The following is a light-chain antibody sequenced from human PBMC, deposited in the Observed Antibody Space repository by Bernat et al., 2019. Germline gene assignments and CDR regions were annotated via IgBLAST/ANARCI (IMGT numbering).Light chain of an antibody. CDR1: QRLINE. Sequence: DIQMTQSPSSLSASVGDRVTVTCRASQRLINELNWYQQKPGKAPKLLIYAASRLQGGVPSRFSGSGSGTDFTLAISSVQPEDFATYYCQQSDNFPYTFGQGTKLESK. CDR3: QQSDNFPYT. CDR2: AAS. V-gene: IGKV1-39*01. J-gene: IGKJ2*01.